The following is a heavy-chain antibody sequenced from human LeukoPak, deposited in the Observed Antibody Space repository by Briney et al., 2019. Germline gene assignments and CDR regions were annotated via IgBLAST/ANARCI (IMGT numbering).Heavy chain of an antibody. CDR2: TNHSGST. CDR3: ARSGSPEIFSSFDY. V-gene: IGHV4-34*01. D-gene: IGHD1-26*01. CDR1: GGSFSGYY. Sequence: PSETLSLTCAVYGGSFSGYYWSWIRQPPGKGLEWIGETNHSGSTNYNPSLKSRVTISVDTSKNQFSLKLGSVTAADTAVYYCARSGSPEIFSSFDYWGQGTLVTVSS. J-gene: IGHJ4*02.